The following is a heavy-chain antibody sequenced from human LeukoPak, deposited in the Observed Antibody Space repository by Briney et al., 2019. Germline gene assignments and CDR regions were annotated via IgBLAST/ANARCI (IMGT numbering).Heavy chain of an antibody. D-gene: IGHD1-26*01. V-gene: IGHV5-51*01. CDR3: ARRPAYSGSLYYFDY. J-gene: IGHJ4*02. CDR2: IYTGDSDT. CDR1: GYSFTIYW. Sequence: GEPLKISCKGSGYSFTIYWIGWVRQMHGKGLEGMGIIYTGDSDTRYSPSFQGQVTISTHKSISTAYLQWSSLKASDTAMYYCARRPAYSGSLYYFDYWGQGTLVTVSS.